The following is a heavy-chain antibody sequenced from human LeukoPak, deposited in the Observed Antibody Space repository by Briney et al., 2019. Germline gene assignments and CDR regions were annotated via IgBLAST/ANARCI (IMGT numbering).Heavy chain of an antibody. CDR1: GYSFSSYW. CDR2: IYPGDSDT. Sequence: GESLKIFCKGSGYSFSSYWIGWVRQMPGKGLEGMGMIYPGDSDTRYSPSVQGQVTISADKYISTAYLQWSSLKASDTAMYYCARRAYCGGDCYLDYWGQGTLVTVSS. V-gene: IGHV5-51*01. CDR3: ARRAYCGGDCYLDY. D-gene: IGHD2-21*02. J-gene: IGHJ4*02.